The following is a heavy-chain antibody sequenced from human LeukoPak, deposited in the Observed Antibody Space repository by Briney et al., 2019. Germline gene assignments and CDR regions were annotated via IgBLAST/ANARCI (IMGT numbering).Heavy chain of an antibody. CDR1: GFTFSSYS. CDR3: ARSKATSDALDI. V-gene: IGHV3-30*03. J-gene: IGHJ3*02. CDR2: VSDDGSNK. Sequence: GGSLRLSCAASGFTFSSYSMNWARQAPGKGLEWVAVVSDDGSNKYYADFMKGRFTISRDNSKNTLYLQMNSLRGEDTAVYYCARSKATSDALDIWGQGTMVIVSS.